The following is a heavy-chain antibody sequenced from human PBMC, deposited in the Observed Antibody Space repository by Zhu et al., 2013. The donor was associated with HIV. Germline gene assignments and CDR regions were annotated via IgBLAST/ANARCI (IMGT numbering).Heavy chain of an antibody. J-gene: IGHJ4*02. V-gene: IGHV4-59*01. D-gene: IGHD3-10*01. CDR3: ARHYDSGTYPLDY. Sequence: VQLQESGPGLVKPSETLSLTCTVSGGSINNYYWSWIRQPPGKGLEFIGYIHSSGSANYNPSLKSRVTMSVDTSANQFSLRLSSVTTADTALYYCARHYDSGTYPLDYWGQGTLVTVSS. CDR2: IHSSGSA. CDR1: GGSINNYY.